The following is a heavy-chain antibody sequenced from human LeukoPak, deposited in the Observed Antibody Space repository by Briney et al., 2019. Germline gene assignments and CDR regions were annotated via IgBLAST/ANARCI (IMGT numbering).Heavy chain of an antibody. CDR2: ISSSSSYI. CDR3: ALGIAVAGTDAFDI. CDR1: GFTFSSYS. V-gene: IGHV3-21*01. Sequence: GGSLRLSCAASGFTFSSYSMSWVRQAPGKGLEWVSSISSSSSYIYYADSVKGRFTISRDNAKNSLYLQMNSLRAEDTAVYYCALGIAVAGTDAFDIWGQGTMVTVSS. D-gene: IGHD6-19*01. J-gene: IGHJ3*02.